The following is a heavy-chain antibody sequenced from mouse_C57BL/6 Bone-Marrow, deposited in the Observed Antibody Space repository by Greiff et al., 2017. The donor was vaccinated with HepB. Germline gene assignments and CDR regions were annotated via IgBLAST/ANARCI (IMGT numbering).Heavy chain of an antibody. D-gene: IGHD2-3*01. V-gene: IGHV1-81*01. CDR2: IYPRSGNT. CDR3: ARVRDYDGYYGAMDY. J-gene: IGHJ4*01. Sequence: QVQLKQSGAELARPGASVKLSCKASGYTFTSYGISWVKQRTGQGLEWIGEIYPRSGNTYYNEKFKGKATLTADKSSSTAYMELRSLTSEDSAVYFCARVRDYDGYYGAMDYWGQGTSVTVSS. CDR1: GYTFTSYG.